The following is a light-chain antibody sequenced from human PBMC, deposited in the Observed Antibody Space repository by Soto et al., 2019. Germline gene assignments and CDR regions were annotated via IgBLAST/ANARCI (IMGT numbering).Light chain of an antibody. CDR1: QSISSW. V-gene: IGKV1-5*01. J-gene: IGKJ1*01. CDR2: DAS. Sequence: DIQMTQSPSTLSASVGDRVTITCRATQSISSWLVWYQQKPGKAPKLLIYDASSLESGVPSRFSCSGCGTEFTLTISSLQPDDFATYYCQQYNSYSGTFGQGTKVEIK. CDR3: QQYNSYSGT.